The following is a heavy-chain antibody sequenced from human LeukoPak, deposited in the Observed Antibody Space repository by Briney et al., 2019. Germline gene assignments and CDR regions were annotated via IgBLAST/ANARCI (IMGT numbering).Heavy chain of an antibody. CDR2: IYYSGST. CDR3: ARGGRKAVAGPDY. D-gene: IGHD6-19*01. J-gene: IGHJ4*02. Sequence: SETLSLTCTVSGGSISSYYWSWIRQPPGEGLEWIGYIYYSGSTNYNPSLKSRVTISVDTSKNQFSLKLSSVTAADTAVYYCARGGRKAVAGPDYWGQGTLVTVSS. V-gene: IGHV4-59*01. CDR1: GGSISSYY.